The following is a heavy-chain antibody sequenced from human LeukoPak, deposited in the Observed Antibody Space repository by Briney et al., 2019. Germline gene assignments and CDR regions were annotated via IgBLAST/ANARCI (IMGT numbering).Heavy chain of an antibody. V-gene: IGHV1-18*03. CDR3: ARVDLPFSGSYRDFDY. CDR1: GYTFTSYG. Sequence: ASVKVSCKASGYTFTSYGISCVRQAPGQGLEWMGWISAYNGNTNYAQKLQGRVTMTTDTSTSTAYMELRSLRSDGMAVYYCARVDLPFSGSYRDFDYWGQGTLVTVSS. CDR2: ISAYNGNT. J-gene: IGHJ4*02. D-gene: IGHD1-26*01.